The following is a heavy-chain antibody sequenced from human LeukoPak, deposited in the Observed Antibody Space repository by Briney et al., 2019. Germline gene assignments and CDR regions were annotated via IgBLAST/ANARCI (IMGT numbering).Heavy chain of an antibody. CDR1: GFTFSNAW. CDR3: TTEYSGYAFDY. D-gene: IGHD5-12*01. Sequence: GGSLRLSCAASGFTFSNAWMSWVRQAPGKGLERVGRIKSKTDGGTTDYAAPVKGRFTISRDDSKNTLYLQMNSLKTEDTAVYYCTTEYSGYAFDYWGQGTLVTVSS. CDR2: IKSKTDGGTT. V-gene: IGHV3-15*01. J-gene: IGHJ4*02.